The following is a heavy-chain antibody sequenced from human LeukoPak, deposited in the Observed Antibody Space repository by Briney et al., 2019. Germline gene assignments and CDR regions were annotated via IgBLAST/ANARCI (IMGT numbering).Heavy chain of an antibody. CDR2: IYATGGT. D-gene: IGHD3-22*01. V-gene: IGHV3-53*01. Sequence: PPGGSLRLSCTVSGFTVSDNAMSWVRQAPGKGLKWVSFIYATGGTHNSDSVEGRFTISRDSSKNTLYLQMNSLRAEDTAVYYCARRAGDYSHPYDYWGQGTLVTVSS. CDR3: ARRAGDYSHPYDY. CDR1: GFTVSDNA. J-gene: IGHJ4*02.